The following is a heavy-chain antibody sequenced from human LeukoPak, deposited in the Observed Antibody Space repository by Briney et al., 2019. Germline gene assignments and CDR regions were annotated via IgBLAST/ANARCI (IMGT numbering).Heavy chain of an antibody. CDR3: AKDRSFYDSGSKAN. V-gene: IGHV3-9*01. CDR2: ISWNSGTV. CDR1: GFTFDVYA. J-gene: IGHJ4*02. D-gene: IGHD3-22*01. Sequence: PGRSLRLSRAASGFTFDVYAMHWVRQAPGKGLEWVSGISWNSGTVGYADSVKGRFTISRDNAKNSLYLQMNSLRVEDTAFYYCAKDRSFYDSGSKANWGQGTLVTVSS.